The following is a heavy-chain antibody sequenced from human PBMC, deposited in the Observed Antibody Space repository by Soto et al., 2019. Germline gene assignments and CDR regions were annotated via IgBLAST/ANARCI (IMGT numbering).Heavy chain of an antibody. CDR3: ARDLGGWPDY. CDR1: GYTFTSYA. CDR2: INAGNGNT. Sequence: QVQLVQSGAEVKKPGASVKVSCKASGYTFTSYAIHWVRQAPGQRLEWMGWINAGNGNTKYSQKFQDRVTITRDTSASTDYMELRSLRSQDTAVYYCARDLGGWPDYWGQGTLVTVSS. D-gene: IGHD6-19*01. J-gene: IGHJ4*02. V-gene: IGHV1-3*01.